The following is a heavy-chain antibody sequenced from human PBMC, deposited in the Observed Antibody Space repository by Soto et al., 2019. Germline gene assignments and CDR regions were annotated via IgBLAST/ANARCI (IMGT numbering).Heavy chain of an antibody. J-gene: IGHJ4*02. V-gene: IGHV1-18*01. CDR1: GYTFTSYG. Sequence: GASVKVSCKASGYTFTSYGISWVRQAPGQGLEWMGWISAYNGNTNYAQKLQGRVTMTTDTSTSTAYMELRSLRSDDTAVYYCARADYYDSSGYYPFDYWGQETLVTVSS. D-gene: IGHD3-22*01. CDR2: ISAYNGNT. CDR3: ARADYYDSSGYYPFDY.